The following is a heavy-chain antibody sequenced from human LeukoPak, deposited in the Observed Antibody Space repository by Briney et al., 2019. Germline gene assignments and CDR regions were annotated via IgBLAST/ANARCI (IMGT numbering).Heavy chain of an antibody. J-gene: IGHJ6*03. V-gene: IGHV3-30*02. CDR3: AKERATMVRGVIIMDYYYYYMDV. CDR1: GFIFSSYG. CDR2: IRYDGSNK. D-gene: IGHD3-10*01. Sequence: GGPLRLSCAASGFIFSSYGMHWVRQAPGKGLEWVAFIRYDGSNKYYADSVKGRFTISRDKSKNTLYLQMNSLRAEDTAVYYCAKERATMVRGVIIMDYYYYYMDVWGKGTTVTISS.